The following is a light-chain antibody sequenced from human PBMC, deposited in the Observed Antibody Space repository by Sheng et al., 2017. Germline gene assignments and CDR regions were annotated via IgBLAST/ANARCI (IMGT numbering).Light chain of an antibody. CDR2: GNE. CDR1: TSNIGTGYA. Sequence: QPVLTQPPSVSGAPGQRVTMSCTGSTSNIGTGYAVHWYQQLPGTAPKLLIYGNEYRPTGVPDRFSGSESGTSASLAITGLQVEDEADYYCSSYAGSNNWGVFGTGTKVTVL. V-gene: IGLV1-40*01. CDR3: SSYAGSNNWGV. J-gene: IGLJ1*01.